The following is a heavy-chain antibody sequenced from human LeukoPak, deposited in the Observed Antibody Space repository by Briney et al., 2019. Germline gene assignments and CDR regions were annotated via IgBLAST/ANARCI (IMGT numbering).Heavy chain of an antibody. CDR2: ISGNGDYT. D-gene: IGHD7-27*01. CDR3: AKDRAWGFDY. Sequence: GGSLRLSCAASEFTFSSYWMSWVRQAPGKGLEWVSAISGNGDYTYYADSVKGRFTISRDNSKNTLHLQMNSLRVEDSAVYYCAKDRAWGFDYWGQGTLVTVSS. V-gene: IGHV3-23*01. CDR1: EFTFSSYW. J-gene: IGHJ4*02.